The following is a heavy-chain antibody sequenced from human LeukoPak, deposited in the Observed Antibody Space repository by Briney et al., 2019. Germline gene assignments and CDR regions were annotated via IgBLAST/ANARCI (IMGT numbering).Heavy chain of an antibody. Sequence: GASVKVSCKASGGTFSSYAVSWVRQAPGQGLEWMGGIIPIFGTANYAQKFQGRVTITADESTSTAYMELSSLRSEDTAVYYCARSYQITMVRGVIFPPDYWGQGTLVTVSS. J-gene: IGHJ4*02. CDR2: IIPIFGTA. CDR1: GGTFSSYA. CDR3: ARSYQITMVRGVIFPPDY. D-gene: IGHD3-10*01. V-gene: IGHV1-69*13.